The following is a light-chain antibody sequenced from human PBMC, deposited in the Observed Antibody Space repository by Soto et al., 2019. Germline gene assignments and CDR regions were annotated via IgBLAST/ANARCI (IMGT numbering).Light chain of an antibody. CDR2: RNN. CDR3: AAWDDSLSGYVV. Sequence: QSVLTQPPSASGTPGQRVTISCSGSSSNIGNNYVYWYQQVPRTAPKLLIYRNNQRPSGVPGRFSGSKSGTSASLAISGLRSEDEADYYCAAWDDSLSGYVVFGGGTKVTVL. J-gene: IGLJ2*01. CDR1: SSNIGNNY. V-gene: IGLV1-47*01.